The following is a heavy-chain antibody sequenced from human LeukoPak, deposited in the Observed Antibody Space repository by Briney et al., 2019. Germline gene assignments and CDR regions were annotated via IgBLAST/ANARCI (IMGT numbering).Heavy chain of an antibody. CDR1: GYTFTSYD. J-gene: IGHJ4*02. D-gene: IGHD2-8*01. V-gene: IGHV1-8*01. CDR3: ARGRGYCTNGVCHRRFDY. Sequence: ASVKVSCKASGYTFTSYDINWVRQATGQGLEWMGWMNPSSANTGYAQKFQGRVTMTRNTSISTAYMELSSLRSEGTAVYYCARGRGYCTNGVCHRRFDYWGQGTLVTVSS. CDR2: MNPSSANT.